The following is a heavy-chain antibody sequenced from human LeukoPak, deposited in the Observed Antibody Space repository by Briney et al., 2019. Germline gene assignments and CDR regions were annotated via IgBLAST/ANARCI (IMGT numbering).Heavy chain of an antibody. V-gene: IGHV4-31*03. CDR1: GGSISSGGYY. CDR3: AREVKSNGMDV. J-gene: IGHJ6*02. Sequence: SETLSLTCTVSGGSISSGGYYWSWIRQHPGKGLEWIGYIYYSGSTYYNPSLKSRVTISVDTSKNQFSLKLSSVTAADTAVYYCAREVKSNGMDVWGQGTTVTVSS. D-gene: IGHD4-4*01. CDR2: IYYSGST.